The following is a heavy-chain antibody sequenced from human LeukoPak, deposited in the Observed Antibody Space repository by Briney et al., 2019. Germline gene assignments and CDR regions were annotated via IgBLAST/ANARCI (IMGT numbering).Heavy chain of an antibody. Sequence: GGSLRLSCAASRFTFSSYAMSCVRQAPGKGLEWVSGISSSGGSTYYADSVKGRFTISRDNSKSTLYLQMNTLRVEDTAVYYCAKSGNLDRYCSSTSCYRFDYWGQGTLLTVSS. CDR2: ISSSGGST. V-gene: IGHV3-23*01. D-gene: IGHD2-2*01. CDR1: RFTFSSYA. CDR3: AKSGNLDRYCSSTSCYRFDY. J-gene: IGHJ4*02.